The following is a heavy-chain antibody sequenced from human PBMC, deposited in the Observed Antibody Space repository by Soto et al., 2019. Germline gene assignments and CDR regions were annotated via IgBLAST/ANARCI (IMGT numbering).Heavy chain of an antibody. CDR3: ARGYDYGGNYFDAFDI. D-gene: IGHD4-17*01. J-gene: IGHJ3*02. CDR1: GGSISSGGYS. Sequence: QLQLQESGSGLVKPSQTLSLTCAVSGGSISSGGYSWSWIRQPPGKGLEWIGYIYHSGSTYYNPSLKSRVTISVDRSKNQFSLKVSSVTAADTAVYYCARGYDYGGNYFDAFDIWGQGTMVTVSS. CDR2: IYHSGST. V-gene: IGHV4-30-2*01.